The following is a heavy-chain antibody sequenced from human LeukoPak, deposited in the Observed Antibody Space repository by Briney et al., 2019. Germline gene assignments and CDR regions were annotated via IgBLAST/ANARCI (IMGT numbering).Heavy chain of an antibody. D-gene: IGHD3-22*01. V-gene: IGHV1-46*01. CDR2: INPSGGST. CDR1: GYTFTSYY. CDR3: ARDFGLYDSSGYPIDY. Sequence: ASVKVSCKASGYTFTSYYMHWVRQAPGQGLEWMGIINPSGGSTSYAQKFQGRVTMTRDTSTSTVYMELSSLRSEDTAVYYCARDFGLYDSSGYPIDYWGQGTLVTVSS. J-gene: IGHJ4*02.